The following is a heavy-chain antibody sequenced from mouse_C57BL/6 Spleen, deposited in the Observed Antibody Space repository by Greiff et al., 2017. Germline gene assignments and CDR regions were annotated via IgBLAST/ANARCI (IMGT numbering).Heavy chain of an antibody. V-gene: IGHV1-54*01. CDR2: INPGSGGT. D-gene: IGHD1-1*01. CDR3: ARVPFYGSSEYFDY. J-gene: IGHJ2*01. CDR1: GYAFTNYL. Sequence: QVQLQQSGAELVRPGTSVKVSCKASGYAFTNYLIEWVKQRPGQGLEWIGVINPGSGGTNYNEKFKGKATLTADKSSSTAYMQLSSLTSEDSAVYFCARVPFYGSSEYFDYWGQGTTLTVSS.